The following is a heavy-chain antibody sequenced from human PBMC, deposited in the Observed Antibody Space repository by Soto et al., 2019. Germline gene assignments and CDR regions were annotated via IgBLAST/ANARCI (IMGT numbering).Heavy chain of an antibody. V-gene: IGHV3-7*01. CDR3: AGEHWYRFDP. D-gene: IGHD2-8*02. Sequence: VDSVKGRFAISRDNARNSLYLQMNSLRADDTAVYYCAGEHWYRFDPWGQGTLVTVSS. J-gene: IGHJ5*02.